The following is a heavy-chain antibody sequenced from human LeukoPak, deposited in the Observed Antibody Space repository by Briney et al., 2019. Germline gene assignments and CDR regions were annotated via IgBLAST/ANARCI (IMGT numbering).Heavy chain of an antibody. Sequence: ASVKVSCKASGGTFSSYAISWVRQAPGQGLEWMGGIIPIFGTANYAQKFQGRATITADESTSTAYMELSSLRSEDTAVYYCARGGFSGEWFSDLDYWGQGTLVTVSS. J-gene: IGHJ4*02. CDR2: IIPIFGTA. D-gene: IGHD3-3*01. CDR1: GGTFSSYA. V-gene: IGHV1-69*13. CDR3: ARGGFSGEWFSDLDY.